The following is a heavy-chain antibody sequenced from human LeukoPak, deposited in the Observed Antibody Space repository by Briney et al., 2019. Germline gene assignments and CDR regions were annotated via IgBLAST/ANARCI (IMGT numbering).Heavy chain of an antibody. D-gene: IGHD3-22*01. CDR2: ISWNSGSI. V-gene: IGHV3-9*01. Sequence: PGGSLRLSCAASGFTFDDYAMHWVRQAPGKGLEWVSGISWNSGSIGYADSVKGRFTISRDNAKNSLYLQMNSLRAEDTAVYYCARDQNYDSSGYYSYWGQGTLVTVSS. CDR1: GFTFDDYA. CDR3: ARDQNYDSSGYYSY. J-gene: IGHJ4*02.